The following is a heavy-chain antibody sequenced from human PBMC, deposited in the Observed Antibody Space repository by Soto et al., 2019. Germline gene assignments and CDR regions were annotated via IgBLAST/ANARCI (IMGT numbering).Heavy chain of an antibody. V-gene: IGHV4-39*01. D-gene: IGHD3-10*01. CDR3: ARTPDYYGSGSYDYYYYMDV. CDR1: GGSISSSSYY. J-gene: IGHJ6*03. Sequence: PSETLSLTCTVSGGSISSSSYYRGWIRQPPGKGLEWIGSIYYSGSTYYNPSLKSRVTISVDTSKNQFSLKLSSVTAADTAVYYCARTPDYYGSGSYDYYYYMDVWGKGTTVTVSS. CDR2: IYYSGST.